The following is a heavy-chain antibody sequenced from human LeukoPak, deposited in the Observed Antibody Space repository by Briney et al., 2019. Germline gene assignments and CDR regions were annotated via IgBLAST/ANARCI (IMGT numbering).Heavy chain of an antibody. J-gene: IGHJ5*02. CDR2: LNNDGSST. V-gene: IGHV3-74*01. D-gene: IGHD2-2*01. CDR1: GLTFSSYW. CDR3: ARGRHCTSTSCYSKWFDP. Sequence: PGGSLRLSCEVSGLTFSSYWMHWVRQAPGKGLVWVSRLNNDGSSTRYADSVRGRFIISRDNAKNTLYLQMNSLRPEDTAVYCCARGRHCTSTSCYSKWFDPWGQGTLVTVSS.